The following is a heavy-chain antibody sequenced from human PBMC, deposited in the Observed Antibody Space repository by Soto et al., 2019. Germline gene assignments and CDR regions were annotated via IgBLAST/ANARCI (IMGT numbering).Heavy chain of an antibody. CDR2: IHPSDSDT. CDR3: ARTPGPEVAASLEYYYFSGMDV. D-gene: IGHD2-15*01. CDR1: GYSFTSYW. V-gene: IGHV5-51*01. Sequence: GESLKISCEASGYSFTSYWIGWVRQMPGKGLEWMGIIHPSDSDTKYSPSFQGQVTISVDKSITTAYLQWSSLKASDTAMYYCARTPGPEVAASLEYYYFSGMDVWGQGTTVTVSS. J-gene: IGHJ6*02.